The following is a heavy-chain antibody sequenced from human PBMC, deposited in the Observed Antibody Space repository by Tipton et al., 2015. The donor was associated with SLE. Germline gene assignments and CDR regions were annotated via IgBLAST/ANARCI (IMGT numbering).Heavy chain of an antibody. Sequence: QSGAEVKKPGASVKISCEASGFSITSYYLHWVRQAPGQGLEWMAVINPTGATTYAQRFQGRVTTTRDTSTKTVYMELSSLRSEDTAMYYCAREVDILAGSPCFDYWGPATLVTV. D-gene: IGHD3-9*01. V-gene: IGHV1-46*01. CDR2: INPTGAT. J-gene: IGHJ4*01. CDR1: GFSITSYY. CDR3: AREVDILAGSPCFDY.